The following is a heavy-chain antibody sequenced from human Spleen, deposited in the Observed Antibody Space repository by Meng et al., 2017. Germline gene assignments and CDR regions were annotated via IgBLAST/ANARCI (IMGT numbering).Heavy chain of an antibody. CDR3: ASPYPDDAFDI. Sequence: ASVKVSCKASGYTFTSYSICWVRQAPGQGLEWMGRISTYSGITNYAQTLQGRVTMTRNTSISTAYMELSSLRSEDTAVYYCASPYPDDAFDIWGQGTMVTVSS. CDR2: ISTYSGIT. J-gene: IGHJ3*02. V-gene: IGHV1-18*01. D-gene: IGHD3-16*01. CDR1: GYTFTSYS.